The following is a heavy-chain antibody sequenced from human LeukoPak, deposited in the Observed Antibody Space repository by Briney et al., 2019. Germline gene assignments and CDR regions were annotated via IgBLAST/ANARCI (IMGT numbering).Heavy chain of an antibody. D-gene: IGHD4-11*01. CDR3: AIATTVTTWFDP. J-gene: IGHJ5*02. CDR1: GYTFTGYY. Sequence: ASVKVSCKASGYTFTGYYMHWVRQAPGQGLEWMGWINPNSGGTNYAQKFQGRVTMTRDTSISTAYMELSRLRSDDTAVYYCAIATTVTTWFDPWGQGTLVTVPS. CDR2: INPNSGGT. V-gene: IGHV1-2*02.